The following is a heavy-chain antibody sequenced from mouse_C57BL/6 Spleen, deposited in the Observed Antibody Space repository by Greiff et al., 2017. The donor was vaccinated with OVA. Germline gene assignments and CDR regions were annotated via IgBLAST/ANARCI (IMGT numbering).Heavy chain of an antibody. D-gene: IGHD1-1*01. CDR2: INPSNGGT. CDR1: GYTFTSYW. J-gene: IGHJ4*01. Sequence: QVQLQQPGTELVKPGASVKLSCKASGYTFTSYWMHWVKQRPGQGLEWIGNINPSNGGTNYTEKFQSKATLTVAKSSSTAYMQLSSLTADATGGYCSARTGSSAWAMDFWGQGTSVTVSS. CDR3: ARTGSSAWAMDF. V-gene: IGHV1-53*01.